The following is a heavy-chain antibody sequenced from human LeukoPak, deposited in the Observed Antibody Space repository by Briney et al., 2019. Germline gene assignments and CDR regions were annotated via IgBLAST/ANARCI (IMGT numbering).Heavy chain of an antibody. V-gene: IGHV4-34*01. CDR2: ITHSGST. Sequence: SETLSLTCAVYGGSFSGYYWNWIRQPPGKGLKWIGEITHSGSTNYNPSLKSRVTISVDTSKNQFSLKLSSVTAADTAVYYCARLRVVVVPAPTLYYYYYYMDVWGKGTTVTISS. CDR3: ARLRVVVVPAPTLYYYYYYMDV. D-gene: IGHD2-2*01. J-gene: IGHJ6*03. CDR1: GGSFSGYY.